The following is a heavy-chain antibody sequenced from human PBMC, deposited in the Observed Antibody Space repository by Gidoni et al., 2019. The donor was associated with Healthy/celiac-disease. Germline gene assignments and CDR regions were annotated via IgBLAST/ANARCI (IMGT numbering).Heavy chain of an antibody. D-gene: IGHD1-26*01. V-gene: IGHV3-23*01. CDR2: ISGSGGST. Sequence: EVQLLESGGGLVQPGGSLRLSCAASGFTVSSYAMSWVRQAPGKGLEWVSAISGSGGSTYYADSVKGRFTISRDNSKNTLYLQMNSLRAEDTAVYYCVRLVGRAFDIWGQGTMVTVSS. CDR3: VRLVGRAFDI. CDR1: GFTVSSYA. J-gene: IGHJ3*02.